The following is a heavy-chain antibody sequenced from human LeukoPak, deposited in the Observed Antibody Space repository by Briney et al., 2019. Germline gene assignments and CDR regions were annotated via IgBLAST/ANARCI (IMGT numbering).Heavy chain of an antibody. CDR2: ISAYNGNT. D-gene: IGHD2-15*01. CDR3: ASYSQDGNYAFDI. CDR1: GYTFTSYG. V-gene: IGHV1-18*01. J-gene: IGHJ3*02. Sequence: GASVKVSCKASGYTFTSYGISWVRQAPGQELEWMGWISAYNGNTNYAQKLQGRVTMTTDTSTSTAYMELRSLRSDDTAVYYCASYSQDGNYAFDIWGQGTMVTVSS.